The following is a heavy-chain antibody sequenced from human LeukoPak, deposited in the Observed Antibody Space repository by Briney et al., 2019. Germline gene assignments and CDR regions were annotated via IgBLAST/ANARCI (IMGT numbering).Heavy chain of an antibody. CDR2: IYYSGST. D-gene: IGHD6-13*01. J-gene: IGHJ2*01. CDR3: ARTQVVRYWYFDL. Sequence: PSETLSLTCTVSGFSVTTDSYCWGWIRQPPGKGLEWIGYIYYSGSTNYNPSLKSRVTISVDTSKNQFSLKLSSVTAADTAVYYCARTQVVRYWYFDLWGRGTLVTVSS. CDR1: GFSVTTDSYC. V-gene: IGHV4-61*01.